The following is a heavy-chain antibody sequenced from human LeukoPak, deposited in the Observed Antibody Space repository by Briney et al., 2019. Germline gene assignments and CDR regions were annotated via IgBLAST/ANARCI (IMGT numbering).Heavy chain of an antibody. V-gene: IGHV1-46*04. Sequence: GASVKVSCKASGYTFTSYYMHWVRQAPGQGLEWMGIINPSGGSTSFAQQLQGRVTMTRDTSTSTVYMELSSLRSEDTAVYYCARDTPENYYDSNGSLGYWGQGTLVTVSS. CDR1: GYTFTSYY. J-gene: IGHJ4*02. D-gene: IGHD3-22*01. CDR2: INPSGGST. CDR3: ARDTPENYYDSNGSLGY.